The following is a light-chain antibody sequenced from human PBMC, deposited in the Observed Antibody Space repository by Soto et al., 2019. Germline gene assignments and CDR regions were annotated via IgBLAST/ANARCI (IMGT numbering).Light chain of an antibody. CDR3: QQYSKWPLT. CDR2: GAS. Sequence: EIVMTQSAASLSVYPGERDSLXCRASQSIGIYLAWYHQKAGKAHRPLIYGASTRAHGSPARFSGSGSATEFTRTINSLQSEDFAVYYGQQYSKWPLTFGGGTKVDIK. CDR1: QSIGIY. J-gene: IGKJ4*01. V-gene: IGKV3-15*01.